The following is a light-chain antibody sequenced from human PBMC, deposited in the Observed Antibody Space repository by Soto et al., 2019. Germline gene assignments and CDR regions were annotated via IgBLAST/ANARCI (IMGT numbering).Light chain of an antibody. CDR2: EVS. CDR3: TSYAGSNIWV. V-gene: IGLV2-8*01. CDR1: SSDVGGYNY. J-gene: IGLJ3*02. Sequence: QSALTQPPSASGSPGQSVTISCTGTSSDVGGYNYVSWYQQYPGKAPKLMIYEVSKRPSGVPDRFSGSKSGTTASLTVSGLQPEDEADYYCTSYAGSNIWVFGGGTKLTVL.